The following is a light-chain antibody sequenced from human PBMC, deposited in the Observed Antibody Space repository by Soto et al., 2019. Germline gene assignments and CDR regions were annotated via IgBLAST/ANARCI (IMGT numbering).Light chain of an antibody. CDR2: DAS. CDR1: QDISNY. Sequence: IHMTHSPSSLSGSVGYSVTRPCQASQDISNYLNWYQKKPGKDPKALFHDASNLDTGVSSSFSGSGSGTDFSFTSSRLQAEDFATYYCPQYANLTRTFGQGTKVDIK. J-gene: IGKJ1*01. V-gene: IGKV1-33*01. CDR3: PQYANLTRT.